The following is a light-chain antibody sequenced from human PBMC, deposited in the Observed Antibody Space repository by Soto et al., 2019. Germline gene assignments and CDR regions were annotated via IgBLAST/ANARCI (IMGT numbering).Light chain of an antibody. J-gene: IGKJ2*01. CDR2: GAS. V-gene: IGKV3-15*01. CDR3: QQYHNWPPQYT. Sequence: EIVMTQSPASLSVSPGDGATLSCRASQSVASNVAWNQQKPGQGPRLLIHGASTRAVGVPARFSGSGSGTDFTLTISSLQSEDFAVSYCQQYHNWPPQYTFGQGTKLQIK. CDR1: QSVASN.